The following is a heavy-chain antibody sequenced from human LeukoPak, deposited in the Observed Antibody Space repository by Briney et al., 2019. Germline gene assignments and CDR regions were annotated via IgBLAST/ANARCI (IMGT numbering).Heavy chain of an antibody. CDR1: GFTFSSYS. V-gene: IGHV3-21*01. D-gene: IGHD6-13*01. CDR3: ARGGIAAAGWGWYFDY. CDR2: ISSSSSYI. J-gene: IGHJ4*02. Sequence: PGGSLRLSCAASGFTFSSYSMNWVRQAPGKGLEWVSSISSSSSYIYYADSVKGRFTISRDNAKNSLYLQMNSLRAEDTAVHYCARGGIAAAGWGWYFDYWGQGTLVTVSS.